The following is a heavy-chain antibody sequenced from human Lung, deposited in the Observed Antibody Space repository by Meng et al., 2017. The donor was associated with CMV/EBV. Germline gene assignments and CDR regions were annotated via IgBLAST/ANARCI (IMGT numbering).Heavy chain of an antibody. CDR1: GFTFNSYS. CDR3: ARHRVFFDT. Sequence: GASXKISWASAGFTFNSYSINWVRQAPGKGLEWISSITTDSRYIYYAASVKGRFNISRDNTKDSLYLQIDGLAADDTAVYFCARHRVFFDTWDQGTPVTVSS. J-gene: IGHJ4*02. D-gene: IGHD3-10*01. V-gene: IGHV3-21*04. CDR2: ITTDSRYI.